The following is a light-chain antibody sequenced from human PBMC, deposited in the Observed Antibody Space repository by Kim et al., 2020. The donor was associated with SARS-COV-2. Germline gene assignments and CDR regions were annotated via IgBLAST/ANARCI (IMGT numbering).Light chain of an antibody. CDR2: EVS. Sequence: LTQPASVSGSPGQSITISCTGTSSDVGSYNLVSWYQQHPGKAPKLMIYEVSKRPSGVSNRFSGSKSGNTASLTISGLQAEDEADYYCCSYAGSTTWVFGGGTQLTVL. V-gene: IGLV2-23*02. CDR3: CSYAGSTTWV. J-gene: IGLJ3*02. CDR1: SSDVGSYNL.